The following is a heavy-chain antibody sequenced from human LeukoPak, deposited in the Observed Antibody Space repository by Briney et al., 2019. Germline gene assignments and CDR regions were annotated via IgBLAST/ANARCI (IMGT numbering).Heavy chain of an antibody. CDR1: GFTFSSYW. D-gene: IGHD6-6*01. CDR3: ARGSEYTSSANYYFDY. CDR2: IKQDGSEK. J-gene: IGHJ4*02. V-gene: IGHV3-7*01. Sequence: GGSLRLSCAASGFTFSSYWMSWVRQAPGKGLEWVANIKQDGSEKHYVDSVKGRFTISRDNAKKSLFLHMNSLRVEDTAVYYCARGSEYTSSANYYFDYWGQGTLVTVSS.